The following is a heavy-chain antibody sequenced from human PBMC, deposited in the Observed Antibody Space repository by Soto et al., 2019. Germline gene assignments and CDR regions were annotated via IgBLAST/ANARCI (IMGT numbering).Heavy chain of an antibody. D-gene: IGHD1-7*01. CDR1: GSNFDKYG. V-gene: IGHV3-30*18. J-gene: IGHJ4*02. Sequence: PGGSLRLSWQASGSNFDKYGMHWVRQAPGKGLEWVAVITYDGSFQYYADSVKGRFTISRDNSKNTLFLHLNTLKPEDTAVYHCAKDRVGGTFYTPLGFWGQGTLVTVSS. CDR3: AKDRVGGTFYTPLGF. CDR2: ITYDGSFQ.